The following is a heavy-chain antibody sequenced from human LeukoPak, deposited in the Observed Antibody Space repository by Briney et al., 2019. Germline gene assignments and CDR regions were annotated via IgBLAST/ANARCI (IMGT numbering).Heavy chain of an antibody. CDR1: GGTFSSYT. J-gene: IGHJ5*02. D-gene: IGHD2-2*01. Sequence: ASVKVSCKASGGTFSSYTISWVRQAPGQGLEWMGRIIPILGIANYAQQFQGRVTITADKSTSTAYMELSSLRSEDTAVYYCARGGVGYCSSTSCSIGNNWFDPWGQGTLVTVSS. CDR2: IIPILGIA. CDR3: ARGGVGYCSSTSCSIGNNWFDP. V-gene: IGHV1-69*02.